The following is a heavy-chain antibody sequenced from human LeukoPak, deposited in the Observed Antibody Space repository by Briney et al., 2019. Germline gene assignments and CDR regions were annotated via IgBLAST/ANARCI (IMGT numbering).Heavy chain of an antibody. J-gene: IGHJ4*02. CDR2: INPNSGGT. CDR3: ARAFPDYSMDY. V-gene: IGHV1-2*02. Sequence: GASVKGSCKASGYTVTGYYMHWVRQAPGQGREWMGWINPNSGGTNYAQKFQGRVTMTRDTSISTAYMELSRLRSDDTAVYYCARAFPDYSMDYWGQGTLVTVSS. CDR1: GYTVTGYY. D-gene: IGHD2-15*01.